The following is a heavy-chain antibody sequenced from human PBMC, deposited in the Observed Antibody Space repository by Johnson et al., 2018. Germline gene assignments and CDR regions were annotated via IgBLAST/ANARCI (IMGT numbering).Heavy chain of an antibody. V-gene: IGHV1-69*12. CDR2: ITPIFHLA. CDR1: GGSFSSYA. CDR3: ARAIFPKGSTVKALSV. Sequence: QVQLVQSGAEVKKPGSSXKVSCQSSGGSFSSYAINWVRQAPGQGLEWMGGITPIFHLAEYAQKFQGRVTITADDSTSTAYMELTILRSDDTAMYYCARAIFPKGSTVKALSVWGQGTTVTVSS. J-gene: IGHJ6*02. D-gene: IGHD4-11*01.